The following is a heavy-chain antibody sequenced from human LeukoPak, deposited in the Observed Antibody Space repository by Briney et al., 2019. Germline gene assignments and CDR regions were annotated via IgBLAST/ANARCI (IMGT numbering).Heavy chain of an antibody. CDR3: ARDMTTVVTGDY. Sequence: SETLSLTCTVSGGSISSSSYYRGWIRQPPGKGLEWIGSIYYSGSTYYNPSLKSRVTISVDTSKNQFSLKLSSVTAADTAVYYCARDMTTVVTGDYWGQGTLVTVSS. CDR2: IYYSGST. CDR1: GGSISSSSYY. V-gene: IGHV4-39*07. J-gene: IGHJ4*02. D-gene: IGHD4-23*01.